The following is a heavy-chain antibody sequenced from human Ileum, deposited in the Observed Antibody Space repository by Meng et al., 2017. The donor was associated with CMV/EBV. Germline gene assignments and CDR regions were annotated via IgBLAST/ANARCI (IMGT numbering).Heavy chain of an antibody. CDR2: INPNSGGT. D-gene: IGHD2-8*01. J-gene: IGHJ5*02. CDR1: GYTFTGYY. CDR3: ARGIGVNWFDP. Sequence: SCKASGYTFTGYYMHWVRQGPGQGLERMGRINPNSGGTNYAQKFQGRVTMTRDTSISTAYMDLSRLRSDDTAVYCCARGIGVNWFDPWGQGTLVTVSS. V-gene: IGHV1-2*02.